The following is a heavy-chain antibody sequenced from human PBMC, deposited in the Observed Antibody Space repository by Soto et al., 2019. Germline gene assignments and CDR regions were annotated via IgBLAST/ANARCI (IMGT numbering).Heavy chain of an antibody. CDR1: GVSSSSYY. V-gene: IGHV4-59*01. J-gene: IGHJ5*02. D-gene: IGHD3-3*01. Sequence: PSEALSLTCTVSGVSSSSYYWSWNRQPPKKGLEWIGYIYYSGSTNYNPSLKSRVTISVDTSKNQFSLKLSSVTAADTAVYYCARDRAPYYDFWSGYLGDWFDPWGQGTLVTVSS. CDR3: ARDRAPYYDFWSGYLGDWFDP. CDR2: IYYSGST.